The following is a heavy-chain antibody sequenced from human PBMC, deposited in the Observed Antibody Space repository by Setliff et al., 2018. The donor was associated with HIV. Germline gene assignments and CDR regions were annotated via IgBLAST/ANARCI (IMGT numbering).Heavy chain of an antibody. CDR2: IYASGST. CDR1: DDSISSGANY. V-gene: IGHV4-61*02. CDR3: AREPRVRGTLDF. Sequence: SETLSLTCSVSDDSISSGANYWSWIRQPAGQRLEWIGRIYASGSTNYNPSLKSRVSISVDMSQNQFSLKVASVTAADTAVYYCAREPRVRGTLDFWGQGTLGTVSS. J-gene: IGHJ4*02. D-gene: IGHD2-15*01.